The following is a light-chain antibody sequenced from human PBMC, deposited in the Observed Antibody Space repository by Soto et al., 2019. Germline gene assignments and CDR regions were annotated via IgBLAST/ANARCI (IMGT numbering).Light chain of an antibody. CDR1: SSNIGGNT. V-gene: IGLV1-44*01. CDR3: ASWEASLSLLSV. CDR2: NDS. J-gene: IGLJ1*01. Sequence: QSFLTQPPSASGTPGQRVTISCSGSSSNIGGNTVNWYQQLPGTAPRLIIYNDSQRPSGVPDRFSASKSGTSASLAISGLQSEDEADYYCASWEASLSLLSVFGTGTKVTVL.